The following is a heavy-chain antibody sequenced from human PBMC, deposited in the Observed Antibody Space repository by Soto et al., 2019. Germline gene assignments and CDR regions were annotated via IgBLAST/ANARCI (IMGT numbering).Heavy chain of an antibody. J-gene: IGHJ6*03. CDR2: ITSGSSTV. CDR1: GFTFSSYS. D-gene: IGHD2-2*01. CDR3: ARGRYCSSTSCFRDYMDV. Sequence: LRLSCAASGFTFSSYSMNWVRQAPGKGLEWVSYITSGSSTVYYADSVKGRFTISRDNAKNSLYLQMNSLRAEDTAVYYCARGRYCSSTSCFRDYMDVWGKGTTVTVSS. V-gene: IGHV3-48*01.